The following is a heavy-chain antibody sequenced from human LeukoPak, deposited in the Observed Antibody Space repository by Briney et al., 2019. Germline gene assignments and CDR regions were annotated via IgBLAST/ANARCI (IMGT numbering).Heavy chain of an antibody. J-gene: IGHJ5*02. CDR2: IYYSGST. V-gene: IGHV4-59*01. CDR3: ARWDHYGGNSGWFDP. D-gene: IGHD4-23*01. Sequence: SETLSLTCTVSGGSISSYYWSWIRQPPGKGLEWIGYIYYSGSTNYNPSLKSRVTISVDTSKNQFSLKLSSVTAADTAVYYCARWDHYGGNSGWFDPWGQGTLVTVSS. CDR1: GGSISSYY.